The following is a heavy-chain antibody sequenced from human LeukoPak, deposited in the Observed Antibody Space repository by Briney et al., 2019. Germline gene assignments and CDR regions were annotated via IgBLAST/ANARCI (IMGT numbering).Heavy chain of an antibody. J-gene: IGHJ4*02. CDR2: ISAAGGIT. D-gene: IGHD2-21*01. V-gene: IGHV3-23*01. CDR3: AREMPNCGGDCYDL. Sequence: GGSLRLSCAASGFTFSSYAMSWVRQAPGKGLEWVSTISAAGGITYYADSVKGRFTISRDNANTLVDLQMNTLRADDTALYYCAREMPNCGGDCYDLWGQGTLVTVSS. CDR1: GFTFSSYA.